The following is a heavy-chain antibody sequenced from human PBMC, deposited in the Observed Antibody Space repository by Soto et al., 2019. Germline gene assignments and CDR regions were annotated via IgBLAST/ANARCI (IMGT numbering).Heavy chain of an antibody. J-gene: IGHJ3*02. CDR3: TTGFTRLAAFDI. Sequence: EVQLVESGGGLVKPGGSLRLSCAASGFTFSNAWMNWVRQAPGKGLEWVGRIKSKTDGGTTDYAAPVKGRFTISRDDSKSTLYLQMNSLKTEDPAVYYCTTGFTRLAAFDIWGQGTMVTVSS. CDR2: IKSKTDGGTT. D-gene: IGHD6-6*01. CDR1: GFTFSNAW. V-gene: IGHV3-15*07.